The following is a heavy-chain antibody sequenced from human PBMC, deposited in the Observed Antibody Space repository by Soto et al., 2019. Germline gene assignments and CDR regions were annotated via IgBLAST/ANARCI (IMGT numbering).Heavy chain of an antibody. Sequence: PGESLKISCKGSGYSFTSYWIGWVRQMPGKGLEWMGIIYPGDSDTRYSPSFQGQVTISVDKSISTAYLQWSSLKASDTAMYYCARQPDYNILTGYFYYFDYWGQGTLVTVSS. J-gene: IGHJ4*02. CDR1: GYSFTSYW. V-gene: IGHV5-51*01. CDR3: ARQPDYNILTGYFYYFDY. D-gene: IGHD3-9*01. CDR2: IYPGDSDT.